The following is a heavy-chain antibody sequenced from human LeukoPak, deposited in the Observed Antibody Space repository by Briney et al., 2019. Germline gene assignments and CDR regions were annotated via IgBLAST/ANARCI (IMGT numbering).Heavy chain of an antibody. CDR1: GGSISSSSYY. V-gene: IGHV4-39*07. D-gene: IGHD5-12*01. J-gene: IGHJ4*02. Sequence: SETLSLTCTVSGGSISSSSYYWGWIRQPPGKGLEWIGSIYYSGSTYYNPSLKSRVTISVDKSKNQFSLKLSSVTAADTAVYYCARDSWVDIVATMPLDYWGQGTLVTVSS. CDR3: ARDSWVDIVATMPLDY. CDR2: IYYSGST.